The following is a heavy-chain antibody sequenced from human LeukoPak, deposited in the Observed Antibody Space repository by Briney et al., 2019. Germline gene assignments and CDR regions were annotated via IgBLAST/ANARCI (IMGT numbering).Heavy chain of an antibody. CDR3: TTDLFYGGRKGYFDY. Sequence: GGTLRLYCAASGFTFSNAWMSWVRQAPGKGLEWVGRIKSKTDGCTTDYAAPVKGRFTISRDDSKNTLYLQMNSLKTEDTAVYYCTTDLFYGGRKGYFDYWGQGTLVTVSS. D-gene: IGHD3-16*01. V-gene: IGHV3-15*01. CDR2: IKSKTDGCTT. CDR1: GFTFSNAW. J-gene: IGHJ4*02.